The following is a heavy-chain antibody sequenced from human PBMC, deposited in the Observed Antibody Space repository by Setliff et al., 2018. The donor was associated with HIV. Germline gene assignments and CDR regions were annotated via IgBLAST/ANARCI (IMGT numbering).Heavy chain of an antibody. CDR2: INSDGSDT. D-gene: IGHD1-26*01. V-gene: IGHV3-74*01. Sequence: SCKASGYTFSNYWMHWVRQVPGKGLVWVSRINSDGSDTNYADSVKGRFTTSRDNAKNTMYLQMNSLRAEDTAVYYCARSEDKRNSVIRVGRGAMDVWGQGTTVTVSS. CDR1: GYTFSNYW. J-gene: IGHJ6*02. CDR3: ARSEDKRNSVIRVGRGAMDV.